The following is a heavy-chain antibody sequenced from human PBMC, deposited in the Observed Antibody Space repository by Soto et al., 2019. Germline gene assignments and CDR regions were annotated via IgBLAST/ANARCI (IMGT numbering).Heavy chain of an antibody. V-gene: IGHV1-69*04. CDR3: ARDLLCGSTTYYYSYMDV. CDR2: IIPILGIA. CDR1: GGTFSSYT. J-gene: IGHJ6*03. D-gene: IGHD2-2*01. Sequence: SVKVSCKASGGTFSSYTISWVRQAPGQGLEWMGRIIPILGIANYAQKFQGRVTITADKSTSTAYMELSSLRSEDTAVYYCARDLLCGSTTYYYSYMDVWGKGTTVTVSS.